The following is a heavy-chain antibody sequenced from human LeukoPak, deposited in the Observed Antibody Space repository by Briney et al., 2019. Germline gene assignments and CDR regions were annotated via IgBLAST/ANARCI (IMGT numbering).Heavy chain of an antibody. V-gene: IGHV1-2*02. CDR3: ATEARWNYYGSGSYQNWFDP. CDR2: ISPKNGGT. Sequence: ASVKVSCKASGYTLTDYYMHWVRQAPGQGLEWMGWISPKNGGTDYAQKFQGRVTMTRDTSVNTAYMELTSLRSEDTAVYYCATEARWNYYGSGSYQNWFDPWGQGTLVTVSS. D-gene: IGHD3-10*01. CDR1: GYTLTDYY. J-gene: IGHJ5*02.